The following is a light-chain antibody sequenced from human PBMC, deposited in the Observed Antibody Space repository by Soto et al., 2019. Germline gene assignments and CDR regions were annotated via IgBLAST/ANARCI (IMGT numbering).Light chain of an antibody. V-gene: IGLV1-44*01. CDR3: AAWDDSLNGWV. J-gene: IGLJ3*02. CDR2: SNN. CDR1: SSNIGSNT. Sequence: QSVLPQPPSASGTPGQRVTISCSGSSSNIGSNTVNWYQQLPGTAPKLLIYSNNQQPSGVPDRFSGSKSGTSASLAIRGLQCEDEADYYYAAWDDSLNGWVFGGGTKVTVL.